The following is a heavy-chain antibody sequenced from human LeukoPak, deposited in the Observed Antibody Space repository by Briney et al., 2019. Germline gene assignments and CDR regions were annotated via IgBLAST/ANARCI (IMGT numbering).Heavy chain of an antibody. CDR1: GGSISSGGYY. J-gene: IGHJ4*02. V-gene: IGHV4-31*03. CDR2: IYYSGST. CDR3: ARVDYSGNSDYFDY. Sequence: SQTLSLTCTVSGGSISSGGYYWSWIRQHPGKGLESIGYIYYSGSTYYNPSLKSRVTISVDTSKNQFSLKPSSVTAADTAVYYCARVDYSGNSDYFDYWGQGTLVTVSS. D-gene: IGHD4-23*01.